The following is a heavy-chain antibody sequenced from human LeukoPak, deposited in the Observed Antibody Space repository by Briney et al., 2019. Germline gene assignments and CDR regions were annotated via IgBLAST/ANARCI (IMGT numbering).Heavy chain of an antibody. D-gene: IGHD3-10*01. V-gene: IGHV4-59*01. CDR1: GGSISSYY. J-gene: IGHJ4*02. Sequence: SETLSLTCTVSGGSISSYYWSWIRQPPGKGLEWIGYIYYSGSTNYNPSLKSRVTLSVDTSKNQFSLKLSSVTAADAAVYYCAGDRITMVRGVLRNWGQGTLVTVSS. CDR2: IYYSGST. CDR3: AGDRITMVRGVLRN.